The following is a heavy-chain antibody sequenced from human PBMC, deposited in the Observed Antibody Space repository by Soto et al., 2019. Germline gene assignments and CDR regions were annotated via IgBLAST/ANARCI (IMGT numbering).Heavy chain of an antibody. V-gene: IGHV4-39*01. CDR2: MYYSGNT. CDR3: ARLLYGMDV. CDR1: GGSIITSSYY. Sequence: SETLSLTCTVSGGSIITSSYYWGWIRQLPGKGLEWIGSMYYSGNTHYNPSLKSRVTISVDTSKNQFSLRLSSVTAADTAVYYCARLLYGMDVWGQGTTVTVSS. J-gene: IGHJ6*02.